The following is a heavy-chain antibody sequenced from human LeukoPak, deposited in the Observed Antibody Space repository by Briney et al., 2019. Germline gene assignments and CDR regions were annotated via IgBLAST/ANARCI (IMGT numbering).Heavy chain of an antibody. D-gene: IGHD3-22*01. CDR3: ARVLGYYDSSGYSYYFDY. CDR2: IYITGST. CDR1: GGSIGSHY. J-gene: IGHJ4*02. V-gene: IGHV4-4*07. Sequence: PSETLSLTCAVSGGSIGSHYWSWIRQPAGEGLEWIGRIYITGSTNYNPSLKSRATMSVDTSKNQFSLRLSSVTAADTAVYYCARVLGYYDSSGYSYYFDYWGQGTLVTVSS.